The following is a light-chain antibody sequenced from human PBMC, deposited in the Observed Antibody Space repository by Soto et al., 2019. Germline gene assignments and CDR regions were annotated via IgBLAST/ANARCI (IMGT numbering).Light chain of an antibody. J-gene: IGKJ2*01. Sequence: EIVMTQSPATLSVSPGERATLSCRASQNVSSNLAWYQQKPGQAPRLLIYGASTRATGIPARFSGSGSGTEFTLTISSLQSEDFAVYYCQHYNNWPPYTFGQVTKLEIK. CDR1: QNVSSN. CDR2: GAS. V-gene: IGKV3-15*01. CDR3: QHYNNWPPYT.